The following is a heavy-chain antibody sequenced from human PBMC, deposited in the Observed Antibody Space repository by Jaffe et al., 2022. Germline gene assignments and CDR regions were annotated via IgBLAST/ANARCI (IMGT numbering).Heavy chain of an antibody. J-gene: IGHJ3*02. CDR2: INHSGST. D-gene: IGHD3-10*01. CDR1: GGSFSGYY. Sequence: QVQLQQWGAGLLKPSETLSLTCAVYGGSFSGYYWSWIRQPPGKGLEWIGEINHSGSTNYNPSLKSRVTISVDTSKNQFSLKLSSVTAADTAVYYCARGYSPRITMVRGVIIYAFDIWGQGTMVTVSS. V-gene: IGHV4-34*01. CDR3: ARGYSPRITMVRGVIIYAFDI.